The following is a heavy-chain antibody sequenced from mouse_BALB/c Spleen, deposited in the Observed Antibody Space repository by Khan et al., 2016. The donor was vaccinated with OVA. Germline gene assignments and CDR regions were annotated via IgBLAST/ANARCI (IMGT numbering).Heavy chain of an antibody. J-gene: IGHJ4*01. CDR3: AREPYAMDY. CDR1: GYTFTKYG. Sequence: QIQLVQSGPELKKPGETVKISCKASGYTFTKYGMNWVKQAPGKGLKWMGWINTYTGESTYADDFKGRFAFSLETSASTAYLQINNLKNEDTATYFCAREPYAMDYWGQGTSVTVSS. V-gene: IGHV9-3-1*01. CDR2: INTYTGES.